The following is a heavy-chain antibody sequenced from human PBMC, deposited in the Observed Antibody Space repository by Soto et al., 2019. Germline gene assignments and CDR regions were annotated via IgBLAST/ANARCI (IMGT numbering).Heavy chain of an antibody. CDR1: GGTFSSYA. CDR2: IIPIFGTA. V-gene: IGHV1-69*01. J-gene: IGHJ5*02. CDR3: ARGGEAVAGTGWFDP. Sequence: QVQLVQSGAEVKKPGSSVKVSCKASGGTFSSYAISWVRQAPGQGLEWMGGIIPIFGTANYAQKFQGRVTVTADEATSTAYMELSSLRSEDTAVYYCARGGEAVAGTGWFDPWGQGTLVTVSS. D-gene: IGHD6-19*01.